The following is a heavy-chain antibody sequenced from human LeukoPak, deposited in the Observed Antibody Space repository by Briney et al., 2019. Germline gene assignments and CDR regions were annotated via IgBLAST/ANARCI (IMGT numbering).Heavy chain of an antibody. CDR2: IIPIFGTA. D-gene: IGHD6-13*01. CDR1: GGTLSGYA. J-gene: IGHJ4*02. CDR3: ATSSRTYSSTDY. Sequence: ASVKVSGRALGGTLSGYAFSWWGKAPGQGLGWMGGIIPIFGTANYAQKFQGRVTITADESTSTAYMELSSLRSEDTAVYYCATSSRTYSSTDYWGQGTLVTVSS. V-gene: IGHV1-69*01.